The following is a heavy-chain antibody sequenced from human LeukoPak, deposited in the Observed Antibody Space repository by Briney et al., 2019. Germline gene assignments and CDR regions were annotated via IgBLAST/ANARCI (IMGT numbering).Heavy chain of an antibody. Sequence: GGSLRLSCAASGFIFSSYAMSWVRQAPGKGLEWVSGISGSGGNTYNADSVKGRFTISRDNAKNSLFLQMNSLRAEDTAVYYCARGSDRSSSWLDYWGQGTLVTVSS. CDR2: ISGSGGNT. D-gene: IGHD6-13*01. V-gene: IGHV3-23*01. J-gene: IGHJ4*02. CDR1: GFIFSSYA. CDR3: ARGSDRSSSWLDY.